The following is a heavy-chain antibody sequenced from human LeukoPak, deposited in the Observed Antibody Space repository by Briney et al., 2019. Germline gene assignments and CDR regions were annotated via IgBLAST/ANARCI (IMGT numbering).Heavy chain of an antibody. CDR2: ISDSGTTV. Sequence: GGSLRLSCAASGFTFTDFYMTWIRQAPGKGLQWVAYISDSGTTVDYADSVKGRFSISRDNTENSLYLQMNSLRVEDTGFYYCARDVGADFWGQGALVTVSS. CDR1: GFTFTDFY. CDR3: ARDVGADF. V-gene: IGHV3-11*04. D-gene: IGHD1-26*01. J-gene: IGHJ4*02.